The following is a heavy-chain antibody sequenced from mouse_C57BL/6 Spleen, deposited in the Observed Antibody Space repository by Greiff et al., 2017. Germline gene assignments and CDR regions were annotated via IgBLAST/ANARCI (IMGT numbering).Heavy chain of an antibody. CDR2: IHHNSGST. CDR3: ARYDGYYYFDY. Sequence: QVQLQQPGAELVKPGASVKLSCKASGYTFTSYWMHWVKQRPGQGLEWIGMIHHNSGSTNYNEKFKSKATLTVDKSSSTAYMQLSSLTSEDSAVYYCARYDGYYYFDYWGQGTTLTVSS. CDR1: GYTFTSYW. V-gene: IGHV1-64*01. D-gene: IGHD2-3*01. J-gene: IGHJ2*01.